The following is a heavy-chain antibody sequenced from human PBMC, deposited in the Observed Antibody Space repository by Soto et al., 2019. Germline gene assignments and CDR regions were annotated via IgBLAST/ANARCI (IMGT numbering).Heavy chain of an antibody. J-gene: IGHJ6*02. D-gene: IGHD3-3*01. CDR3: AREYGVLEWLLSPYYYYGMDV. CDR2: IDPSDSYT. V-gene: IGHV5-10-1*01. Sequence: PEESLKISCSGSGYSFTSYWISWVRQMPWKGLEWMGRIDPSDSYTNYSPSFQGHVTISADKSISTAYLQWSSLKASDTAMYYCAREYGVLEWLLSPYYYYGMDVWGQGTTVTVSS. CDR1: GYSFTSYW.